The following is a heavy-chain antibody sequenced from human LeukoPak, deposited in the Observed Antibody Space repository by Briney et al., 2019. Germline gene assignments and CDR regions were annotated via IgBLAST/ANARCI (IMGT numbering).Heavy chain of an antibody. V-gene: IGHV1-46*01. CDR1: GYTFTGYY. CDR3: ARATDELVVPAAIPDY. Sequence: EASVKVSCKASGYTFTGYYMHWVRQAPGQGLEWMGIINPSGGSTSYAQKFQGRVTMTRDTSTSTVYMELSSLRSEDTAVYYCARATDELVVPAAIPDYWGQGTLVTVSS. CDR2: INPSGGST. J-gene: IGHJ4*02. D-gene: IGHD2-2*01.